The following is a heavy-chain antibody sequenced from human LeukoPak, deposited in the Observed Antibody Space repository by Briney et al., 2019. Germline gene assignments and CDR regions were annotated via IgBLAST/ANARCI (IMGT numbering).Heavy chain of an antibody. J-gene: IGHJ4*02. CDR2: IIPIFGTA. CDR1: GGTFSSYA. V-gene: IGHV1-69*05. Sequence: SVKVSCKATGGTFSSYAISWVRQAPGQGLEWMGRIIPIFGTANYAQKLQGRVTITTDESTSTAYMELSSLRSEDTAVYYCAGQLLEIDYWGQGTLVTVSS. CDR3: AGQLLEIDY. D-gene: IGHD3-10*01.